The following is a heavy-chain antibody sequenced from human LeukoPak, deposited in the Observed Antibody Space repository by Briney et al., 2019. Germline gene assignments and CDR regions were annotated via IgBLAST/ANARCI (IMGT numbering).Heavy chain of an antibody. CDR2: ISAYNCNT. CDR1: GYTFTGYY. J-gene: IGHJ5*02. V-gene: IGHV1-18*04. Sequence: ASVKVSCKASGYTFTGYYMHLVRQAPGQGLEWMGGISAYNCNTNYAQKLQGRVTMTTDTSTSTAYMELRSLSSDDKAVYYCARDGKGPWGQGTLVTVSS. D-gene: IGHD1-26*01. CDR3: ARDGKGP.